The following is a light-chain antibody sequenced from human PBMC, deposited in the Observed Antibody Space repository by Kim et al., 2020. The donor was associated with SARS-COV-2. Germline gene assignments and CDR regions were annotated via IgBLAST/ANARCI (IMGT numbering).Light chain of an antibody. Sequence: EIVLTQSPGTLSLSPGERATLSCRASQSVDGSYLAWYQQKPGQAPRLLIYGASSRATGIPDRFSGSGSGTDFTLTISRLEPEDFAVYYCQQYGSSPPTFGQGTKVEIK. V-gene: IGKV3-20*01. J-gene: IGKJ1*01. CDR2: GAS. CDR3: QQYGSSPPT. CDR1: QSVDGSY.